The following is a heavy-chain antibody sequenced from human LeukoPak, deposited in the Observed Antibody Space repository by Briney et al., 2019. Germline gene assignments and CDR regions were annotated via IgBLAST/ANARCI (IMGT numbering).Heavy chain of an antibody. J-gene: IGHJ4*02. CDR1: GGSISSSSHY. CDR2: IYYSGIT. Sequence: SSETLSLTCTVSGGSISSSSHYWGWIRQSPGKGLEWIGSRSIYYSGITYYNPSLKSRVTISVDTSKNQFSLKLTSVTAADTAVYSCARVGSGWGDFDYWGQGTLVTVSS. CDR3: ARVGSGWGDFDY. V-gene: IGHV4-39*07. D-gene: IGHD6-19*01.